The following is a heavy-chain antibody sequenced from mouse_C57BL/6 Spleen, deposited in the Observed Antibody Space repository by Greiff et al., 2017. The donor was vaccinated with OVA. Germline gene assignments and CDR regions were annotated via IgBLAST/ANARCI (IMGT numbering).Heavy chain of an antibody. V-gene: IGHV1-52*01. CDR3: ARKGAGTDYFDY. J-gene: IGHJ2*01. CDR2: IDPSDSET. D-gene: IGHD4-1*01. CDR1: GYTFTSYW. Sequence: QVQLQQPGAELVRPGSSVKLSCKASGYTFTSYWMHWVKQRPIQGLEWIGNIDPSDSETHYNQKFKDKATLTVDKSSSTAYMQLSSLTSEDSAVYYGARKGAGTDYFDYWGQGTTLTVSS.